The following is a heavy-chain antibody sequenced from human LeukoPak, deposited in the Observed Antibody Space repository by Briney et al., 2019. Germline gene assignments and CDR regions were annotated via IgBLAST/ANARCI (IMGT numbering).Heavy chain of an antibody. CDR2: ISSSGSTI. J-gene: IGHJ3*02. CDR1: GFTFSEYY. CDR3: ATNWNYDWASDAFDI. D-gene: IGHD1-7*01. Sequence: YPGGSLRLSCAASGFTFSEYYMSWIRQAPGKGLEWVSYISSSGSTIYYAHSVKGRFTISRDNAKNALYLQMNSLRAEDTAVYYCATNWNYDWASDAFDIWGQGTMVTVSS. V-gene: IGHV3-11*04.